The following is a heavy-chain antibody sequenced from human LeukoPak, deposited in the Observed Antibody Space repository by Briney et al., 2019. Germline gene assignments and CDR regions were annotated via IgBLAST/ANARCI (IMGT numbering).Heavy chain of an antibody. Sequence: PSETLSLTCTVSGGSISSYYWSWIRQPPGKGLVWIGYIYYSGSTNYNPSLKSRVTISIDTSKNQFSLKLSSVTAADTAVYFCARQVRTTVHFDPWGQGTLVTVSS. J-gene: IGHJ5*02. D-gene: IGHD4-17*01. CDR3: ARQVRTTVHFDP. CDR1: GGSISSYY. CDR2: IYYSGST. V-gene: IGHV4-59*01.